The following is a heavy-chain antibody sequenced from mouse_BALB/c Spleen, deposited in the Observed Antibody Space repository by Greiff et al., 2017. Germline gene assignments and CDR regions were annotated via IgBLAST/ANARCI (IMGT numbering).Heavy chain of an antibody. V-gene: IGHV1-4*02. CDR2: INPSSGYT. CDR1: GYTFTSYT. J-gene: IGHJ2*01. CDR3: ARRPCYGSSLGY. D-gene: IGHD1-1*01. Sequence: VQLQQSAAELARPGASVKISCKASGYTFTSYTMHWVKQRPGQGLEWIGYINPSSGYTEYNQKFKDKTTLTADKSSSTAYMQLSSLTSEDSAVYYCARRPCYGSSLGYWGQGTTLTVSS.